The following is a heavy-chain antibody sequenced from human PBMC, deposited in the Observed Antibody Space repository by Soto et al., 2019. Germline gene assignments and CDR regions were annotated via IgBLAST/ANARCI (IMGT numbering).Heavy chain of an antibody. Sequence: GGSLRLSCAASGFTFDDYAMHWVRQAPGKGLEWVSGISWSSGSIGYADSVKGRFTISRDNTKNSLYLQMNSLRAEDTAVYYCATDMVRGVIIGGMDVWGQGTTVTVSS. D-gene: IGHD3-10*01. J-gene: IGHJ6*02. CDR1: GFTFDDYA. CDR3: ATDMVRGVIIGGMDV. V-gene: IGHV3-9*01. CDR2: ISWSSGSI.